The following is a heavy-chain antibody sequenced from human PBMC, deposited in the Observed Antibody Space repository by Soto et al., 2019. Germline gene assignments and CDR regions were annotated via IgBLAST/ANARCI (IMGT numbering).Heavy chain of an antibody. J-gene: IGHJ5*02. Sequence: SETLSLTCTISGGSFGTNYWSWIRQAPGKGLEWIGYTYYTGSTKYNPSLKSRATISVDTSKNQFSLTLNSAAAADTAVYYCATDSAGRGPFDPWGQGILVTVSS. D-gene: IGHD3-10*01. CDR3: ATDSAGRGPFDP. V-gene: IGHV4-59*13. CDR1: GGSFGTNY. CDR2: TYYTGST.